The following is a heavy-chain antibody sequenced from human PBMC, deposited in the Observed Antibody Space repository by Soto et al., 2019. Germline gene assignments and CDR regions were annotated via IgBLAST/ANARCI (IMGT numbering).Heavy chain of an antibody. J-gene: IGHJ6*02. CDR1: GFTFRSYA. Sequence: QVQLVESGGGVVQPGRSLRLSCAASGFTFRSYAMHWVRQAPGKGLEWVATISHDGNIKYYADSVKGRFAISRDNSMNAVFLQMNSLRAEDTARYYCARDYETSSAGYYYYGMDVWGHGTTVTVSS. D-gene: IGHD2-2*01. CDR3: ARDYETSSAGYYYYGMDV. CDR2: ISHDGNIK. V-gene: IGHV3-30*09.